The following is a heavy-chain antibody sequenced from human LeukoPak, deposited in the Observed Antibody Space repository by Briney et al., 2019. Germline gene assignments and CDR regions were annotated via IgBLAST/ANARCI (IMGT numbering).Heavy chain of an antibody. J-gene: IGHJ4*02. D-gene: IGHD1-26*01. Sequence: PGGSLRLSCKASAFTFSTYAMSWVRQAPGKGLEWVSGISGSGGSTYYADSVKGRFTISRDNAKNSLYLQMNSLRAEDTAVYYCARDRYVGATTAGDSDSWGQGTLATVSS. V-gene: IGHV3-23*01. CDR1: AFTFSTYA. CDR3: ARDRYVGATTAGDSDS. CDR2: ISGSGGST.